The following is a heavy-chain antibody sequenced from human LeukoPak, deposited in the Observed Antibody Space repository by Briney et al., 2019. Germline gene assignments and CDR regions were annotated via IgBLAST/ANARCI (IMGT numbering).Heavy chain of an antibody. CDR1: GGSISSSNW. D-gene: IGHD2-2*01. CDR2: IYHSGST. V-gene: IGHV4-4*02. Sequence: SETLSLTCAVSGGSISSSNWWSWVRQPPGKGPEWIGEIYHSGSTNYNPSLKSRVTISVDKSKNQFSLKLSSVTAADTAVYYCARVRCSSTSCYADYWGQGTLVTVSS. J-gene: IGHJ4*02. CDR3: ARVRCSSTSCYADY.